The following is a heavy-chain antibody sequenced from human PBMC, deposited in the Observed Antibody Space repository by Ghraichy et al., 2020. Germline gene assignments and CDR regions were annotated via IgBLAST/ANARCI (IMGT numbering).Heavy chain of an antibody. J-gene: IGHJ6*02. Sequence: GLGWEKYISSSGSTIYYADSVKGRFTISRDNAKNSLYLQMNSLRAEDTAVYYCARAGRRRTDPWYYYYGMDVWGQGTTVTVSS. CDR3: ARAGRRRTDPWYYYYGMDV. CDR2: ISSSGSTI. V-gene: IGHV3-11*01.